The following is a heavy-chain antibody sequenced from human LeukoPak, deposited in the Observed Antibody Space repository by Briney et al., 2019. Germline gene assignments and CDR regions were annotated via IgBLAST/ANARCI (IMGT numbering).Heavy chain of an antibody. Sequence: SETLSLTCTVSDGSISSGDYYWSWIRQPPGKGLEWIGYIYYSGSTYYNPSLKSRVTISVDTSKNQFSLKLSSVTAADTAVYYCARGVGYQLAKGVYWFDPWGQGTLVTVSS. V-gene: IGHV4-30-4*01. J-gene: IGHJ5*02. CDR3: ARGVGYQLAKGVYWFDP. CDR1: DGSISSGDYY. CDR2: IYYSGST. D-gene: IGHD2-2*01.